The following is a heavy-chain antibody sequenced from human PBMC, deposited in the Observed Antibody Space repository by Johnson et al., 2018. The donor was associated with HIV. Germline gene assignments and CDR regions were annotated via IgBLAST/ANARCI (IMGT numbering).Heavy chain of an antibody. Sequence: QVQLVESGGGVVQPGGSLRLSCAASGFTFSSYGMHWVRQAPGKGLEWVAFIRYDGSNKYYADSVKGRFIISRDNSKNTLYLQMNSLRAEDMAVYYCARHQVVDDAFDIWGQGTMVTVSS. CDR3: ARHQVVDDAFDI. J-gene: IGHJ3*02. D-gene: IGHD5-12*01. V-gene: IGHV3-30*02. CDR2: IRYDGSNK. CDR1: GFTFSSYG.